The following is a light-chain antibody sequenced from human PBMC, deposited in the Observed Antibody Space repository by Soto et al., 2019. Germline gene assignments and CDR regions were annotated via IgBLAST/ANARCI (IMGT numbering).Light chain of an antibody. V-gene: IGKV1D-12*01. J-gene: IGKJ5*01. CDR1: QGITNR. CDR3: QQLYTLPFT. Sequence: DIQMTQSPSSVSASVGDRVTITCRASQGITNRLAWYQQKPGKAPKLLIYEASTLQSGVPSRFSGSGSGTEFTLTISGLLPEDFAAYHCQQLYTLPFTFGQGTRL. CDR2: EAS.